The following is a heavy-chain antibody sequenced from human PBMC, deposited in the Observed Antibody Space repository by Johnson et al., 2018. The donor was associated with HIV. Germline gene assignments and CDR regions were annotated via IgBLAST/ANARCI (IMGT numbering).Heavy chain of an antibody. D-gene: IGHD3-10*01. V-gene: IGHV3-30-3*01. CDR1: GFTFSSYD. CDR2: ISYDGSNK. Sequence: QMQLVESGGGLVKPGGSLRLSCAASGFTFSSYDMHWVRQAPGKGLGWVAVISYDGSNKYYADSVKGRFTISRDNSKNTLYLQMKRLRAEDTAVYYCASTGSGSDDAFDIWGQGTMVTVSS. CDR3: ASTGSGSDDAFDI. J-gene: IGHJ3*02.